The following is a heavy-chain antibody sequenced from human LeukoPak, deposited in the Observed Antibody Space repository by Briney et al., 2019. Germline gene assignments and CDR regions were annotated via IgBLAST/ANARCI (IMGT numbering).Heavy chain of an antibody. D-gene: IGHD3-10*01. CDR2: ISTSSSYI. J-gene: IGHJ4*02. CDR1: GFIFSSYR. CDR3: AKAWFGERSGGGFDY. Sequence: GGSLRLSCAASGFIFSSYRMNWVRQAPGKGLEWVSSISTSSSYIYYADSVKGRFTISRDNSKNSLYLQMNSLRTEDTALYYCAKAWFGERSGGGFDYWGQGTLVTVSS. V-gene: IGHV3-21*04.